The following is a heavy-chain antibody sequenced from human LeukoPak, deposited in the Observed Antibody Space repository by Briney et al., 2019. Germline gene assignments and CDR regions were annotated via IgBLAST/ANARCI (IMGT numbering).Heavy chain of an antibody. Sequence: WASVKVSCKASGGTFSSYAISWVRQAPGQGLEWMGGIIPIFGTANYAQKFQGRVTITRDTSASTAYMELSSLRSEDTAVYYCARVIVGATTESFDYWGQGTLVTVSS. D-gene: IGHD1-26*01. V-gene: IGHV1-69*05. CDR2: IIPIFGTA. J-gene: IGHJ4*02. CDR1: GGTFSSYA. CDR3: ARVIVGATTESFDY.